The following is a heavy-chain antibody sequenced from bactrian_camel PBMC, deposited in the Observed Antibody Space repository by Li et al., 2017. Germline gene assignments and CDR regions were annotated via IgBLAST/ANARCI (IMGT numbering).Heavy chain of an antibody. CDR2: IFTGSRTT. CDR1: GLTYPMGSC. D-gene: IGHD1*01. J-gene: IGHJ6*01. V-gene: IGHV3-2*01. Sequence: HVQLVESGGGSVQAGDSLRLTCTASGLTYPMGSCLGYFRQTSGKDDRAQEREPVATIFTGSRTTVDADSVKGPFTVSLVSAVSRDSAKITISLQMNNLKPEDSGEYFCASLPGRHTSCPAPQHWPWAASWGPGTQVTVS. CDR3: ASLPGRHTSCPAPQHWPWAAS.